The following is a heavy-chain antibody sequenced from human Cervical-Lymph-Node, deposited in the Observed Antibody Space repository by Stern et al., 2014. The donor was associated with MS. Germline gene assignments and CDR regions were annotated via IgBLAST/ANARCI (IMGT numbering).Heavy chain of an antibody. CDR2: ISYDGSNE. Sequence: VQLVESGGDVVQPGRSLRLSCVGSGFSFSSYGLHWVRQAPGKGLEWVAVISYDGSNEHYTDSVKGRFTISRDNSENALYLHMNSLRSEDTAIYYCAREPDYYASGTSYKGLDYWGQGTLVTVSS. D-gene: IGHD3-10*01. CDR1: GFSFSSYG. J-gene: IGHJ4*02. V-gene: IGHV3-30-3*01. CDR3: AREPDYYASGTSYKGLDY.